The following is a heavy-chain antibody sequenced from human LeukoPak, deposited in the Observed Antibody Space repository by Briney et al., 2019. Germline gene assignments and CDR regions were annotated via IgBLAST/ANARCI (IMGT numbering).Heavy chain of an antibody. J-gene: IGHJ4*02. CDR1: GYTFTAYY. D-gene: IGHD3-16*01. CDR2: ITPYNGNT. CDR3: ARGEGFLDY. V-gene: IGHV1-18*04. Sequence: ASVTVSCKASGYTFTAYYMHWVRQAPGQGLEWMGWITPYNGNTNYPQKLQDRATMTTDTSTSTAYMELRSLRSDDTAVYYCARGEGFLDYWGQGTLVTVSS.